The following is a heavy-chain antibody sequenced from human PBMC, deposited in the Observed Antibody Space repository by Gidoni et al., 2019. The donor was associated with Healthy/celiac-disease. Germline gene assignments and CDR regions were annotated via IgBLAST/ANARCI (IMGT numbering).Heavy chain of an antibody. D-gene: IGHD4-17*01. V-gene: IGHV4-34*01. CDR2: INHSGST. CDR1: GGSFGGYY. CDR3: ARGRDYGDYDGLLR. J-gene: IGHJ4*02. Sequence: QVQLQQWGAGLLNPSETLSLTCAVYGGSFGGYYWSWIRQPPGKGLEWIGEINHSGSTNYNPSLKSRVTISVDTSKNQFSLKLSAVTAAETAVYYCARGRDYGDYDGLLRWGQGTLVTVSS.